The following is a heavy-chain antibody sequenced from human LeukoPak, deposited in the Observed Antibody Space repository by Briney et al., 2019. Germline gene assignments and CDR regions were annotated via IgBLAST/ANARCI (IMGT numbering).Heavy chain of an antibody. Sequence: SETLSLTCAVSGGSISSSNWWSWVRQPPGKGLEWIGEIYHSGSTNYNPSLKSRVTISVDRSKNQFSLKLSSVTAADTAVYYCARTICSGGSCYSSFHWFDPWGQGTLVTVSS. D-gene: IGHD2-15*01. CDR3: ARTICSGGSCYSSFHWFDP. CDR1: GGSISSSNW. CDR2: IYHSGST. V-gene: IGHV4-4*02. J-gene: IGHJ5*02.